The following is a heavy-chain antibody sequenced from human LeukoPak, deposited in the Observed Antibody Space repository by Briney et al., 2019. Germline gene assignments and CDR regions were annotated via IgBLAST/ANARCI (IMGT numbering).Heavy chain of an antibody. J-gene: IGHJ6*02. D-gene: IGHD3-10*01. CDR2: IKQDGSDK. V-gene: IGHV3-7*01. CDR3: ARSGQLFTPGRYYGWDV. CDR1: GFTFSNYW. Sequence: PGGSLRLSCAASGFTFSNYWMSWVRQAPGKGLEWVANIKQDGSDKYYVDSVRGRFAISRDNAKNSLYLQMNSLRAEDTAAYYCARSGQLFTPGRYYGWDVWGQGTTVTVSS.